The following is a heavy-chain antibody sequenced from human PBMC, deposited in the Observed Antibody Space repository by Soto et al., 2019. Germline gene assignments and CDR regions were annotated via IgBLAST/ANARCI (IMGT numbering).Heavy chain of an antibody. J-gene: IGHJ5*02. CDR3: VRIRYQLPSSVLWLDP. D-gene: IGHD3-16*01. CDR1: GGFLSESY. Sequence: SETLSLTCAVYGGFLSESYWTWIRQPPGKGLEWIGEINHVGGTNYNPSLKSRVTTSVDTSQNQFSLRLISVTAADTAMYFCVRIRYQLPSSVLWLDPWGQGTPVTVSS. V-gene: IGHV4-34*01. CDR2: INHVGGT.